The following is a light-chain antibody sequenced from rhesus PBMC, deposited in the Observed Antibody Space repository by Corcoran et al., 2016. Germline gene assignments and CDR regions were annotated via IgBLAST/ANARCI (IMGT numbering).Light chain of an antibody. V-gene: IGKV3-24*04. CDR3: QQSSNFWT. CDR1: QSVGYF. CDR2: GAS. Sequence: EIVVTQSPATLALSPGERATLSRRASQSVGYFLAWFHQKPGQAPRPLNYGASTRAPGIPDSFSGSGSGTDLTLTISSLEPEDVGLYYGQQSSNFWTFGQGTKVEIK. J-gene: IGKJ1*01.